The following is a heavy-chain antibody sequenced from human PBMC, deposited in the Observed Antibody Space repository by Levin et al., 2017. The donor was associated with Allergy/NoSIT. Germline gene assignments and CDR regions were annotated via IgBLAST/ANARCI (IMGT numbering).Heavy chain of an antibody. J-gene: IGHJ4*02. V-gene: IGHV3-74*01. Sequence: AGGSLRLSCEASGFTFRTYWMHWVRQAPGKGLVWVARIHGDGITIAYADSAKGRFTISRDNAKSTLYLQMNSLRAEDTAVYHCVRAPYSSGWHEFDCWGQGTLVTVSS. D-gene: IGHD6-19*01. CDR1: GFTFRTYW. CDR2: IHGDGITI. CDR3: VRAPYSSGWHEFDC.